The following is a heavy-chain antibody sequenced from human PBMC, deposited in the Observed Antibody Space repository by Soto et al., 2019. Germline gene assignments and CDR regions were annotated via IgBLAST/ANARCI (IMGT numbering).Heavy chain of an antibody. CDR3: ARDLRSFERIPTRPLPPRYGMDV. CDR2: ISTSGSTV. V-gene: IGHV3-48*03. Sequence: GGSLRLSCAASGFTFRTYEMNWVRQAPGKGLEWVSYISTSGSTVYYADSVKGRFTISRDNAKNSLYLQMNSLRAEDTAVYYCARDLRSFERIPTRPLPPRYGMDVWGQGTTVTVYS. J-gene: IGHJ6*02. D-gene: IGHD6-6*01. CDR1: GFTFRTYE.